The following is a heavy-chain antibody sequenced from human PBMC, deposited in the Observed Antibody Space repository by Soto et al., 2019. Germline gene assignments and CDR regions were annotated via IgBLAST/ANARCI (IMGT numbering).Heavy chain of an antibody. J-gene: IGHJ4*02. CDR1: IFTFSDYY. Sequence: GPLRISCAASIFTFSDYYMSWIRQAPGKGLEWVSYISSTGNTISYADSVKGRFTISRDNAKNSLYLQMNSLRAEDTAMYYCARISSSGRPFDYWGQGTLVTVSS. D-gene: IGHD3-22*01. V-gene: IGHV3-11*01. CDR3: ARISSSGRPFDY. CDR2: ISSTGNTI.